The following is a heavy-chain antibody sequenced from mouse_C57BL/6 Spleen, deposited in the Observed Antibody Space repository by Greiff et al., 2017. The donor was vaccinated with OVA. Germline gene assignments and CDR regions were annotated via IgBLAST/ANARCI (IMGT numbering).Heavy chain of an antibody. J-gene: IGHJ4*01. V-gene: IGHV1-82*01. CDR1: GYAFSSSW. Sequence: QVHVKQSGPELVKPGASVKISCKASGYAFSSSWMNWVKQRPGKGLEWIGRIYPGDGDTNYNGKFKGKATLTADKSSSTAYMQLSSLTSEDSAVYFCARGSTVVAHYYAMDYWGQGTSVTVSS. CDR2: IYPGDGDT. CDR3: ARGSTVVAHYYAMDY. D-gene: IGHD1-1*01.